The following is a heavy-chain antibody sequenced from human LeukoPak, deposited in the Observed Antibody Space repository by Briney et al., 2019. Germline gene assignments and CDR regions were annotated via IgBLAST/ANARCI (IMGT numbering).Heavy chain of an antibody. CDR2: FGTRSTSV. J-gene: IGHJ4*02. D-gene: IGHD3-22*01. Sequence: GGSLRLSCTASGFTFSGYGMNWIRQAPGKGLEWVSSFGTRSTSVYRAGSVKGRFAISRDNAKNSLYLQMNSQRAEDTALYYCAREVSEGFDFWGQGTLVTVSS. CDR3: AREVSEGFDF. CDR1: GFTFSGYG. V-gene: IGHV3-21*01.